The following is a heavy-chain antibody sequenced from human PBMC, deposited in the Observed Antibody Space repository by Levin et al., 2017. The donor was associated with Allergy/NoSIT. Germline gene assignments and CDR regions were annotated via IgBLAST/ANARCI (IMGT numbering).Heavy chain of an antibody. CDR1: GFTFSNYG. D-gene: IGHD4/OR15-4a*01. V-gene: IGHV3-30*18. CDR2: ISHDGTFA. J-gene: IGHJ4*02. Sequence: SCAASGFTFSNYGMHWVRQAPGKGLEWVAVISHDGTFAYYADSVRGRFTLSRDNSKNTLSLQMNSLRPEDTAVYYCAKHSRDYGGAYYFDYWGQGTLVTVSA. CDR3: AKHSRDYGGAYYFDY.